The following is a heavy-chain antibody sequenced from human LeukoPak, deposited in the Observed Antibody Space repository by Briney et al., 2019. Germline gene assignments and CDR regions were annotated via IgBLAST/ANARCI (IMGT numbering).Heavy chain of an antibody. V-gene: IGHV3-74*01. CDR2: INSDRSTT. CDR1: GFTFSSYW. CDR3: PRGNYYGQDY. D-gene: IGHD3-10*01. Sequence: GSLRLSCGASGFTFSSYWMHWVRQTPGERLVWISRINSDRSTTSYADSVKGRFTIPRDNPKNTRYLQMNSLRAENTAVYYGPRGNYYGQDYWAQGTLVTVSS. J-gene: IGHJ4*02.